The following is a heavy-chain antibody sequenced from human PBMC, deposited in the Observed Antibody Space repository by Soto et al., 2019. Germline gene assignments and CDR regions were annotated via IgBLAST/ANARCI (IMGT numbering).Heavy chain of an antibody. J-gene: IGHJ6*02. Sequence: PGGSLRLSCAASEFTFSSYAMSWARQAPGRGLEWVGRIKTKAHGGTADYAAPVNGRFTISRDDSQNTLYLQMDSLKTEDTAVYYCTAGCLGYNTNGMDVWGQGTTVTVSS. V-gene: IGHV3-15*01. D-gene: IGHD5-12*01. CDR2: IKTKAHGGTA. CDR1: EFTFSSYA. CDR3: TAGCLGYNTNGMDV.